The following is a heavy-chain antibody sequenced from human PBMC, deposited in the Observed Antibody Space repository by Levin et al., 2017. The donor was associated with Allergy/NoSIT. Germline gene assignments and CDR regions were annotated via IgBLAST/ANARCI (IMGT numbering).Heavy chain of an antibody. D-gene: IGHD3-10*01. CDR3: ARSTGYYGSGSPDGFFDY. J-gene: IGHJ4*02. CDR1: GFTFSRYW. CDR2: IKQDGGEK. Sequence: GGSLRLSCAASGFTFSRYWMSWVRQAPGKGLEWVANIKQDGGEKYYVDSVKGRFTISRDNAKNSLDLQMNSLRAEDTAVYYCARSTGYYGSGSPDGFFDYWGQGILVTVSS. V-gene: IGHV3-7*04.